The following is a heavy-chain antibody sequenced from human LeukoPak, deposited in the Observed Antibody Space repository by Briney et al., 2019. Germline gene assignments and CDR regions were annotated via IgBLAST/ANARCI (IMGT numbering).Heavy chain of an antibody. Sequence: SETLSLTCTVSGGSISSSSYYWGWIRQPPGKGLEWIGNIYYSGSTYYSPSLKSRVTISVDTSKNQFSLKLSSVTAADTAVYYCARDYYDSSGYLMARDAFDIWGQGTMVTVSS. D-gene: IGHD3-22*01. CDR3: ARDYYDSSGYLMARDAFDI. CDR2: IYYSGST. V-gene: IGHV4-39*07. J-gene: IGHJ3*02. CDR1: GGSISSSSYY.